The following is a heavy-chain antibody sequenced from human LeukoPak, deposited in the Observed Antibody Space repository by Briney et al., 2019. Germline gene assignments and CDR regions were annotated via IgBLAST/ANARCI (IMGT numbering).Heavy chain of an antibody. D-gene: IGHD3-10*01. CDR1: GYSISSGYY. CDR3: ARGRRVRGVIINYYYYMDV. Sequence: PSETLSLTCAVSGYSISSGYYWGWIRQPPGKGLEWIGSIYHSGSTYYNPSLKSRVTISVDTSKNQFSLKLSSVTAADTAVYYCARGRRVRGVIINYYYYMDVWGKGTTVTVSS. V-gene: IGHV4-38-2*01. CDR2: IYHSGST. J-gene: IGHJ6*03.